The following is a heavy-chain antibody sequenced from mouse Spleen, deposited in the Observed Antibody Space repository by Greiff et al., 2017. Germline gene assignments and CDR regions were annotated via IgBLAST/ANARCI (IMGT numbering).Heavy chain of an antibody. J-gene: IGHJ4*01. CDR1: GYTFTSYW. V-gene: IGHV1-55*01. CDR3: ARLIYYDYRYYAMDY. D-gene: IGHD2-4*01. CDR2: IYPGSGST. Sequence: QVQLQQSGAELVKPGASVKMSCKASGYTFTSYWITWVKQRPGQGLEWIGDIYPGSGSTNYNEKFKSKATLTVDTSSSTAYMQLSSLTSEDSAVYYCARLIYYDYRYYAMDYWGQGTSVTVSS.